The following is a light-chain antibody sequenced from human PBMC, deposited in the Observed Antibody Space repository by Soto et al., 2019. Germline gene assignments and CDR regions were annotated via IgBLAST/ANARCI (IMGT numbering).Light chain of an antibody. CDR3: QQYDNLPLT. J-gene: IGKJ4*01. CDR2: DAS. V-gene: IGKV1-33*01. CDR1: QDISNY. Sequence: DIQMTQSPSSLSASVGDRVTSTCQASQDISNYLNWYQQKPGKDPKFLIYDASNLETGVPSRFSGSGSGTDFTLTISSLQPEDIETYYCQQYDNLPLTFGGGTKVEIK.